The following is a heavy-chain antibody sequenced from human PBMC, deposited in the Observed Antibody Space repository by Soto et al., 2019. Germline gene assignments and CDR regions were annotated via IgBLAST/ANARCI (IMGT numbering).Heavy chain of an antibody. CDR1: GFTFSSYE. Sequence: EVQLVESGGGLVQPGGSLRLSCAASGFTFSSYEMNWVRQAPGKGLEWVSYISSSGSTIYYADSVKGRFTISRDNAKNSLDLQMNSLRAEDTAFYYCARVGGKATGTHGMDVWGKGTTVTVSS. CDR3: ARVGGKATGTHGMDV. D-gene: IGHD3-16*01. V-gene: IGHV3-48*03. CDR2: ISSSGSTI. J-gene: IGHJ6*04.